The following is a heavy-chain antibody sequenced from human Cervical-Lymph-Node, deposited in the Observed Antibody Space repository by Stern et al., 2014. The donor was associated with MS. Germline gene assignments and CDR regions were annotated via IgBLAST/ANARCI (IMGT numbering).Heavy chain of an antibody. CDR1: GYTFTGYY. CDR2: INPNSGGT. D-gene: IGHD6-19*01. V-gene: IGHV1-2*06. Sequence: VQLVESGAEVKKPGASVKVSCKASGYTFTGYYMHWVRQAPGQGLEWMGRINPNSGGTNDAQKVQGRVTMTSYTSISTAYMELSRLRSDDTAVYYCARWQGQWLVAPSLDYWGQGTLVTVSS. J-gene: IGHJ4*02. CDR3: ARWQGQWLVAPSLDY.